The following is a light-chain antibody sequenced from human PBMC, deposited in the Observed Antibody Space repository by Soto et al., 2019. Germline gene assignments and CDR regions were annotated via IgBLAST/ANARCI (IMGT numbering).Light chain of an antibody. CDR3: QKYNSAPPG. CDR2: AAS. Sequence: DIQMTQSPSSLSASVGDRVTITCRASQGISNYLAWYQQKPGKVPKLLIYAASTLQSGVPSRFSGSGSGTDFTPTISNLQPEDVATYYCQKYNSAPPGFGPGTKVDIK. CDR1: QGISNY. V-gene: IGKV1-27*01. J-gene: IGKJ3*01.